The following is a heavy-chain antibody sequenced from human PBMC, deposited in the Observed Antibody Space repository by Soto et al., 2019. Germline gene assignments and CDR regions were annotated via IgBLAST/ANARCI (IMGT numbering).Heavy chain of an antibody. V-gene: IGHV4-59*01. Sequence: PSETLSLTCTVSGGYICSYYWSWIRQPPGKGLEWIGYIYYSGSTNYNPSLEGRVTISVDTSKNQFSLKVSSVTAADTAVYYCARHYPIGNNWNYFDYWGQGTLVNVSS. D-gene: IGHD1-1*01. CDR2: IYYSGST. CDR1: GGYICSYY. CDR3: ARHYPIGNNWNYFDY. J-gene: IGHJ4*02.